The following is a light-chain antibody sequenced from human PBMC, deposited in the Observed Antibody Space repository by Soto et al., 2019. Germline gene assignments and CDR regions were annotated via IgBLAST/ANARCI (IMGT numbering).Light chain of an antibody. Sequence: EMGLTQSPGTLSFSPGERATLSSRASQSITSTYLAWYQQKPGQAPRHLIYGASSRASAIPDRFSGSGSGTDFTLTISRLEPEDFAVYYCQQYGSSPPFTFGPGTKVDIK. CDR1: QSITSTY. CDR2: GAS. CDR3: QQYGSSPPFT. V-gene: IGKV3-20*01. J-gene: IGKJ3*01.